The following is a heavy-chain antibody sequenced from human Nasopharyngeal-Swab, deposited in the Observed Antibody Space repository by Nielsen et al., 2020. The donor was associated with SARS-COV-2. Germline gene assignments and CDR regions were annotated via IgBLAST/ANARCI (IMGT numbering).Heavy chain of an antibody. CDR2: TFDSGNA. CDR3: ASAWARHCTTNSCGDGPHD. V-gene: IGHV4-31*03. Sequence: SETLSLTFTVSGWSFRTVRFPWTCIRQHPGRGLAWIGYTFDSGNAYYNPSHKSRVTISVDTSKSQFSLKLASVTAADTAIYYCASAWARHCTTNSCGDGPHDWGQGTLVIVSS. J-gene: IGHJ4*02. D-gene: IGHD2-2*01. CDR1: GWSFRTVRFP.